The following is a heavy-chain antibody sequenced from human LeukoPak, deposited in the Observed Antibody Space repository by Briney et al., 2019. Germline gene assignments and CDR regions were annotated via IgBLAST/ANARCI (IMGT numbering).Heavy chain of an antibody. J-gene: IGHJ5*02. CDR3: ARDWDIVEQPPLDP. CDR2: INPNSGGT. D-gene: IGHD2-15*01. V-gene: IGHV1-2*02. Sequence: GASVKVSCKASGYTFTGYYMHWVRQAPGQGLEWMGWINPNSGGTNYAQKFQGRVTMARDTSISTAYMELSRLRSDDTAVYYCARDWDIVEQPPLDPWGQGTLVTVSS. CDR1: GYTFTGYY.